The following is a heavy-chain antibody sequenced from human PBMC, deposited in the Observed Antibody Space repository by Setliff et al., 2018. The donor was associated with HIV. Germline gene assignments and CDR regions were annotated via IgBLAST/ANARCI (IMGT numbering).Heavy chain of an antibody. CDR2: IIPMFGTA. CDR3: ARTLGYCSGGSCYLDY. D-gene: IGHD2-15*01. Sequence: SVKVSCKASGGTFSSYGINWVRQAPGQGLEWMGGIIPMFGTANYAQKFQGRVAITADESTSTVYMELTRLRSEDTAVYYCARTLGYCSGGSCYLDYWGQGTLVTVSS. CDR1: GGTFSSYG. V-gene: IGHV1-69*13. J-gene: IGHJ4*02.